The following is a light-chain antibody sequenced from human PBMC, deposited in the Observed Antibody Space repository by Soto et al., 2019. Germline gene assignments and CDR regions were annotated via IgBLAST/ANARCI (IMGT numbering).Light chain of an antibody. CDR1: QSVTYSF. Sequence: EIVLTQSPGTLSLSPGERATLSCRASQSVTYSFLAWYQQKPGQAPRLLIYGASSCATGIPDRFSGSGSGTDFTLTISRLEPADFAVYYCHQYGTSTWTFGQGTKVEIK. CDR3: HQYGTSTWT. V-gene: IGKV3-20*01. J-gene: IGKJ1*01. CDR2: GAS.